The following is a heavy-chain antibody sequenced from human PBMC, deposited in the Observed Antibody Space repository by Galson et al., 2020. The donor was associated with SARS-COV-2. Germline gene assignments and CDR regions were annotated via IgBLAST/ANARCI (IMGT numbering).Heavy chain of an antibody. CDR3: ARDPYDFWSGYYISYYYYGMDV. V-gene: IGHV3-21*01. D-gene: IGHD3-3*01. CDR2: ISSSSSYI. Sequence: KIGESLKISCAASGFTFSSYSMNWVRQAPGKGLEWVSSISSSSSYIYYADSVKGRFTISRDNAKNSLYLQMNSLRAEDTAVYYCARDPYDFWSGYYISYYYYGMDVWGQGTTVTVSS. CDR1: GFTFSSYS. J-gene: IGHJ6*02.